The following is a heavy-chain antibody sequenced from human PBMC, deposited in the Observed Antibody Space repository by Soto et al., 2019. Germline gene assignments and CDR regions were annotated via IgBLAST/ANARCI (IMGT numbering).Heavy chain of an antibody. J-gene: IGHJ4*02. CDR3: ARGLELLSASQ. V-gene: IGHV4-34*01. CDR2: INHSGST. CDR1: GGSFSGYD. Sequence: SETLSLTCAVYGGSFSGYDWSWIRQPPGKGLEWIGEINHSGSTNYNPSLKSRVTISVDTSKNQFSLKLSSVTAADTAVYYCARGLELLSASQWGQGTLVTVSS. D-gene: IGHD1-7*01.